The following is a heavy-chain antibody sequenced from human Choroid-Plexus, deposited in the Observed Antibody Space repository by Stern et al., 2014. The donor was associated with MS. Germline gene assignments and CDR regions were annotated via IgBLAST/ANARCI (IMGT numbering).Heavy chain of an antibody. CDR3: AKDRQYLTYFFDH. J-gene: IGHJ5*02. CDR2: VSYDGSNK. V-gene: IGHV3-30*18. Sequence: VQSGRPLRLSCAASGFTFGSCAMHWVRPAPGKGLEWVAGVSYDGSNKYYADSVKGRFTVSRDNSQNTLYMQMSSLRAEDTAVYYCAKDRQYLTYFFDHWGQGSLVTVSS. CDR1: GFTFGSCA. D-gene: IGHD2-8*01.